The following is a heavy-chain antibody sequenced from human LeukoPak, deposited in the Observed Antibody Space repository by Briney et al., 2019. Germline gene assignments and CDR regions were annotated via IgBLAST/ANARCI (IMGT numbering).Heavy chain of an antibody. Sequence: SETLSLTCTVSGCSISSGDYYWSWIRQPPGKGLEWIGYIYYSGSTYYNPSLKSRVTISVDTSKNQFSLKLSSVTAADTAVYYCARGMTTVTSFRTDDAFDIWGQGTMVTVSS. CDR3: ARGMTTVTSFRTDDAFDI. D-gene: IGHD4-17*01. CDR1: GCSISSGDYY. CDR2: IYYSGST. J-gene: IGHJ3*02. V-gene: IGHV4-30-4*01.